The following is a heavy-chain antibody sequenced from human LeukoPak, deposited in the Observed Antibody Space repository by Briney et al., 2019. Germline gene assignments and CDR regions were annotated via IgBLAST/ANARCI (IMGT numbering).Heavy chain of an antibody. Sequence: SETLSLTCTVSGDSISSYYWSWIRQPPGKGLEWIGYIYYSGSTNYNPPLKSRVTISVDTSKNHFSLKLSSVTAADTAVYYCATFGASSGWSGFDYWGQGTLVTVSS. CDR1: GDSISSYY. CDR2: IYYSGST. CDR3: ATFGASSGWSGFDY. J-gene: IGHJ4*02. D-gene: IGHD6-19*01. V-gene: IGHV4-59*01.